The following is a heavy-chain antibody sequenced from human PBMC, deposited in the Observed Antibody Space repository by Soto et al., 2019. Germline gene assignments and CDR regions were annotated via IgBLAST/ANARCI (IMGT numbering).Heavy chain of an antibody. D-gene: IGHD6-13*01. Sequence: QVQLVQSGAEVRKPGASVKVLCKASGYTFTNYYVHWVRQAPGQGLEWMGLINPSGDGTSYAQKVQGRVTLTRVTSTSTGCMEVRSLRSEATAVYYCASYLWQQVDYYYYGMDDWGQGTTVTGSS. CDR1: GYTFTNYY. J-gene: IGHJ6*02. CDR3: ASYLWQQVDYYYYGMDD. CDR2: INPSGDGT. V-gene: IGHV1-46*03.